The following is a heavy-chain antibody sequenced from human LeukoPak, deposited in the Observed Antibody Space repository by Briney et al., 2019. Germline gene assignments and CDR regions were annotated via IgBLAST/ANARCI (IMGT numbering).Heavy chain of an antibody. D-gene: IGHD2-2*01. Sequence: GGSLRLSCAASGFTFDDYGMSWVRQAPGKGLEWVSGINWNGGSTGYADSVKGRFTISRVNAKNSLYLQMNSLRAEDTALYYCARGRYCSSTSCYAIFDYWGQGTLVTVSS. CDR1: GFTFDDYG. J-gene: IGHJ4*02. V-gene: IGHV3-20*04. CDR2: INWNGGST. CDR3: ARGRYCSSTSCYAIFDY.